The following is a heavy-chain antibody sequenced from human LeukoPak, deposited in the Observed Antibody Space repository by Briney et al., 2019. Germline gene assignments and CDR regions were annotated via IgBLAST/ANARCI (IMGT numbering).Heavy chain of an antibody. D-gene: IGHD2-21*02. V-gene: IGHV3-23*01. Sequence: GGSLRLSCAASGFTFSSYAMSWVRQAPGKGLEWVSAISGSGGSTYYADSVKGRFTISRDNSKNTLYLQMNSLRAEDTAVYYCAKDHPRYCGGDCYSDYWGQGTLVTVSS. CDR3: AKDHPRYCGGDCYSDY. J-gene: IGHJ4*02. CDR2: ISGSGGST. CDR1: GFTFSSYA.